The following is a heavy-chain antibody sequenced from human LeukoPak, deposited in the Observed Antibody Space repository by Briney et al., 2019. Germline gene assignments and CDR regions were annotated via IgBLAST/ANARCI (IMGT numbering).Heavy chain of an antibody. D-gene: IGHD2-15*01. CDR3: AKNVVVKRYIDF. Sequence: GGSLRLSCAASGFTFSNHAMSWVRQAPGKGLQWVAVISGGGRTTEYEDFVKGRFTISRDNSRNTLSLQMNSLTVEDTAIYFCAKNVVVKRYIDFWGQGTLVTVSS. V-gene: IGHV3-23*01. J-gene: IGHJ4*02. CDR1: GFTFSNHA. CDR2: ISGGGRTT.